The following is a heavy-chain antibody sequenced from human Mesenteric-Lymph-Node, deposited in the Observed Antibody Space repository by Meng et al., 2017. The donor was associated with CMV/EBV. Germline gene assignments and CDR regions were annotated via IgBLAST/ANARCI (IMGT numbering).Heavy chain of an antibody. CDR2: ISASGSTI. CDR1: GFTFTDYE. V-gene: IGHV3-48*03. J-gene: IGHJ3*02. D-gene: IGHD3-22*01. CDR3: ARWLLGDDAFDI. Sequence: GESLKISCAASGFTFTDYEMNWVRQVPGEGLEWVSYISASGSTIKYADSVKGRFTVSRDNAKNSLFLQMNSLRAEDTALYYCARWLLGDDAFDIWGQGTMVTVSS.